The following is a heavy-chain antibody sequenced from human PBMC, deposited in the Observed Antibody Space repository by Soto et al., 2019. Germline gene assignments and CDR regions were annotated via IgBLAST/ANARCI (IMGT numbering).Heavy chain of an antibody. V-gene: IGHV4-59*12. Sequence: QVQLRESGPGLLKPSETLSLTCTVSGDSINNYYWNWVRQPPGKGPEWIGHIHYSGNTIYNPSLMSRVTISTDTVETQFSLRLSLVTAADTAVYYCARGVVMGGVDIPDTWLDPWGQGTLVTVSA. CDR1: GDSINNYY. CDR3: ARGVVMGGVDIPDTWLDP. CDR2: IHYSGNT. J-gene: IGHJ5*02. D-gene: IGHD2-21*01.